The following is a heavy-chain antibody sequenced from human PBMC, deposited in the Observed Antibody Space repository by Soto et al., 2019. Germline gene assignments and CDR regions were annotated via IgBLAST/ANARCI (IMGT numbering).Heavy chain of an antibody. CDR3: ARDRPGPYDSSGYGFDP. Sequence: LSLTCTVSGGSISSGGYYWSWIRQHPGKGLEWIGYIYYSGSTYYNPSLKSRVTISVDTSKNQFSLKLSSVTAADTAVYYCARDRPGPYDSSGYGFDPWGQGTLVTVSS. CDR2: IYYSGST. CDR1: GGSISSGGYY. J-gene: IGHJ5*02. D-gene: IGHD3-22*01. V-gene: IGHV4-31*03.